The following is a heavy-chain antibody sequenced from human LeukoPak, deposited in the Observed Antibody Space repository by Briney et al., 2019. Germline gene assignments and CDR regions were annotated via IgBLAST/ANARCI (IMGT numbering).Heavy chain of an antibody. CDR2: IYPGDSDT. CDR1: GYSFTSYW. D-gene: IGHD1-26*01. J-gene: IGHJ4*02. Sequence: GESLKISCKGSGYSFTSYWIGRVRQMPGKGLVWMGIIYPGDSDTRYSPSFQGQVTISADKSISTAYLQWSSLKASDTAMYYCARTSSDSYSGSVFGYWGQGTLVTVSS. V-gene: IGHV5-51*01. CDR3: ARTSSDSYSGSVFGY.